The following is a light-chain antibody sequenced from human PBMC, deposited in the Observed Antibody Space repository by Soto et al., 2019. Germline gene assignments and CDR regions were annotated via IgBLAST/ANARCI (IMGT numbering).Light chain of an antibody. Sequence: QPVLTQSPSASASLGASVKLTCTLTSGHSKYAIAWHQQQPEKGPRFLMKLNSDGSHTKGDGIPDRFSGSNSGAERYLSISSLQSEDEADYYCQTWDTGIRVFGGGTKLTVL. CDR1: SGHSKYA. J-gene: IGLJ3*02. V-gene: IGLV4-69*02. CDR3: QTWDTGIRV. CDR2: LNSDGSH.